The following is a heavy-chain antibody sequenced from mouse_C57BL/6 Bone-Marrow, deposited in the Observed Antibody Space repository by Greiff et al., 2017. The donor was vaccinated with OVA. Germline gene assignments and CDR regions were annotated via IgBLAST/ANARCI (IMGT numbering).Heavy chain of an antibody. Sequence: VQLQQPGAELVRPGTSVKLSCKASGYTFTSYWMHWVKQRPGQGLEWIGVIDLSDSYTNYNQKFKGKATLTVDTSSSTAYMQLSSLTSEDSAVYYCAPLDSSGSGYYFDYWGQGTTLTVSS. V-gene: IGHV1-59*01. CDR1: GYTFTSYW. CDR2: IDLSDSYT. D-gene: IGHD3-2*02. CDR3: APLDSSGSGYYFDY. J-gene: IGHJ2*01.